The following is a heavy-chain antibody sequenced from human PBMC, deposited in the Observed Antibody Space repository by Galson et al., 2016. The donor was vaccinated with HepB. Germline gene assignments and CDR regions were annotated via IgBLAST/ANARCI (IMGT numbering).Heavy chain of an antibody. V-gene: IGHV3-74*01. CDR2: TSSDGSST. D-gene: IGHD4-23*01. CDR3: ARAPTRYYGGNSWHLLDS. J-gene: IGHJ4*02. CDR1: GFTFSSYW. Sequence: SLRLSCAASGFTFSSYWMHWVRQAPGKGLVWVSRTSSDGSSTTYADSVKGRFTISRDNAKNTLYLQMNSLRAEDTAVYYCARAPTRYYGGNSWHLLDSWGQGTLVTVSS.